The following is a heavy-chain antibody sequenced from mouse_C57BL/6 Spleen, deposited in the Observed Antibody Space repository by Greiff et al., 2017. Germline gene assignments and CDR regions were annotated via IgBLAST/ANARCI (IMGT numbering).Heavy chain of an antibody. CDR2: IWRGGST. Sequence: VMLVESGPGLVQPSQSLSITCTVSGFSLTSYGVHWVRQSPGKGLEWLGVIWRGGSTDYNAAFMSRLSITKDNSKSQVFFKMNSLQADDTAIYYCAKNEDYYGPFAYWGQGTLVTVSA. CDR3: AKNEDYYGPFAY. CDR1: GFSLTSYG. V-gene: IGHV2-5*01. J-gene: IGHJ3*01. D-gene: IGHD1-1*01.